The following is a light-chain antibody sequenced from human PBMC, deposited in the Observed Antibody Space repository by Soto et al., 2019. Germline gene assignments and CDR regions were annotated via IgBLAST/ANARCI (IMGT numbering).Light chain of an antibody. J-gene: IGLJ1*01. CDR3: SSKTSSSSPIV. CDR1: TSDVGAYNY. Sequence: QSVLTQPASVSGSPGQSITISCIGSTSDVGAYNYVSWYKHHPGQAPQLMIYEVSNRPSGVSNRFSGSQSGNTPSLTIPGLQADDEGDYYCSSKTSSSSPIVFGTGTKVTVL. V-gene: IGLV2-14*01. CDR2: EVS.